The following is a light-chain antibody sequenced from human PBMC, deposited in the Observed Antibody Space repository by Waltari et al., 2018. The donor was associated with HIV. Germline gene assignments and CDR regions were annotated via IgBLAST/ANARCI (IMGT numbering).Light chain of an antibody. CDR1: TATNHPRDD. V-gene: IGLV1-47*01. J-gene: IGLJ1*01. CDR3: AAWDDSLSGYV. CDR2: QTD. Sequence: QSVLSQPPSASGTPGQRLTISCSASTATNHPRDDVRWFRQVPGAAPRLLMYQTDQRPSWVTDRFSGSKSGTSASLVISGLRSEDEAHYYCAAWDDSLSGYVFGTGTKVIVL.